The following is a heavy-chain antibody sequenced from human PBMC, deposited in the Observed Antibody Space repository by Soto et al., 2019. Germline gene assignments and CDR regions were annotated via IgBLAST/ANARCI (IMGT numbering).Heavy chain of an antibody. J-gene: IGHJ6*02. Sequence: GVLRLSCVSSVLTVSHNYMAWVRQSPEMGLEWVSILYTEGTTYYADSVKGRFTISRDSSKNTLFLQMDSLRAEDTAVYYCVRPRPSGENYGMDVWGQGTTVTVSS. CDR3: VRPRPSGENYGMDV. D-gene: IGHD3-16*01. V-gene: IGHV3-53*01. CDR1: VLTVSHNY. CDR2: LYTEGTT.